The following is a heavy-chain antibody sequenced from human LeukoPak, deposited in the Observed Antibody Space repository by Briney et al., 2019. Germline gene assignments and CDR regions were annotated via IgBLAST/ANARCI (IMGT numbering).Heavy chain of an antibody. Sequence: GGSLRLSCAASGFTFSSYAMSWVRQAPGKGLEWVSAISGSGGSTYYADSVKGRFTISRDNSKNTLYLQMNSLRAEDTAVYCCARSPATYYYDSSGYYYGDYWGEGTLVTVSS. J-gene: IGHJ4*02. D-gene: IGHD3-22*01. CDR3: ARSPATYYYDSSGYYYGDY. V-gene: IGHV3-23*01. CDR2: ISGSGGST. CDR1: GFTFSSYA.